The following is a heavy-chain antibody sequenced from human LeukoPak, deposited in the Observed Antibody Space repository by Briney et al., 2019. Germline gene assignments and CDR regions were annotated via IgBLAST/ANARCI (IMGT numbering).Heavy chain of an antibody. CDR1: GYSFTSYW. Sequence: ESLKIPCKGSGYSFTSYWIGWVRQMPGKGLEWMGIIYPGDSDTRYSPSFQGQVTISADKSISTAYLQWSSLKASDTAMYYCARLIMVRGASDYYYYYMDVWGTGTTVTVSS. J-gene: IGHJ6*03. V-gene: IGHV5-51*01. CDR2: IYPGDSDT. D-gene: IGHD3-10*01. CDR3: ARLIMVRGASDYYYYYMDV.